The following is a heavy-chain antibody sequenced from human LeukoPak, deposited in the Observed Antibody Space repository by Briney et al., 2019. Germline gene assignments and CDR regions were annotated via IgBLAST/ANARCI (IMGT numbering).Heavy chain of an antibody. Sequence: GRSLRLSCSASGFTFSSYGMHCLRQAPGQGLEWVAGISYDGSNKYYADSVKGRFTISRDNSKNTLYLQMNSLSAEETAVYYCAKLHANYYGSGSYRSASIDYWGQGNLVTVSS. J-gene: IGHJ4*02. D-gene: IGHD3-10*01. V-gene: IGHV3-30*18. CDR3: AKLHANYYGSGSYRSASIDY. CDR2: ISYDGSNK. CDR1: GFTFSSYG.